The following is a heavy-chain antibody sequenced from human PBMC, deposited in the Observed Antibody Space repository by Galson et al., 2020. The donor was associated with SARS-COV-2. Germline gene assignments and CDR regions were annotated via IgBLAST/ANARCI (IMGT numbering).Heavy chain of an antibody. CDR2: IYYSGST. Sequence: SETLSLTCTVSGGYISSGGYYWSWIRQHPGKGLEWIGYIYYSGSTYYNPSLKSRVTISVDTSKNQFSLKLSSVTAADTAVYYCAREARYYDSSGYSYGMDVWGQGTTVTVSS. CDR1: GGYISSGGYY. D-gene: IGHD3-22*01. CDR3: AREARYYDSSGYSYGMDV. J-gene: IGHJ6*02. V-gene: IGHV4-31*03.